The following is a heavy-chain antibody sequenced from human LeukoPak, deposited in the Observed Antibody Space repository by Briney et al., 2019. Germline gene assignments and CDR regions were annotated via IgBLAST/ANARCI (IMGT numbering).Heavy chain of an antibody. V-gene: IGHV3-74*01. J-gene: IGHJ4*02. D-gene: IGHD3-22*01. CDR2: INSDGSTT. Sequence: GGSLRLSCAASGFTFSNYWMHWVRQAPGKGLMWVSHINSDGSTTTYADSVKGRFTTSRDNAKNTLYLQMNSLRVEDTAVYYCTTSGRFGTSGYYPFDYWGQGTLVTVSS. CDR3: TTSGRFGTSGYYPFDY. CDR1: GFTFSNYW.